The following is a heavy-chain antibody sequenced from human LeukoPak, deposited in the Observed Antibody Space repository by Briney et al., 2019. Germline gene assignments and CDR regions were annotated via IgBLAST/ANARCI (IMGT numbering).Heavy chain of an antibody. CDR2: ISYDGSNK. Sequence: GGSLRLSCAASGFTFSSYAMHWVRQAPGKGLEWVAVISYDGSNKYYADSVKGRFTISRDNSKNTLYLQMNSLRAEDTAVYYCARDGGMYYYDSSGYFPDIWGQGIMVTVSS. V-gene: IGHV3-30*01. CDR1: GFTFSSYA. CDR3: ARDGGMYYYDSSGYFPDI. D-gene: IGHD3-22*01. J-gene: IGHJ3*02.